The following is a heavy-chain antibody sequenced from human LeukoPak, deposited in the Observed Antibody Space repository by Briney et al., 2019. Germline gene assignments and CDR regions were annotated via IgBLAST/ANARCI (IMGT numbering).Heavy chain of an antibody. CDR1: GYTFTGYY. CDR3: ARDQGWFGENDAFDI. D-gene: IGHD3-10*01. CDR2: INPNSGGT. V-gene: IGHV1-2*02. J-gene: IGHJ3*02. Sequence: ASVKVSCKASGYTFTGYYMHWVRQAPGQGLEWMGWINPNSGGTNYAQKFQGRVTMTRDTSISTAYMELSRLRSDDTAVYYCARDQGWFGENDAFDIWGQGTMVTVSS.